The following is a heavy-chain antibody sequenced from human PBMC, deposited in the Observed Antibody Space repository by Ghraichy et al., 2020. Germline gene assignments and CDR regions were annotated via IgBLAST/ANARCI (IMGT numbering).Heavy chain of an antibody. D-gene: IGHD1-26*01. CDR2: IYYSGST. Sequence: SETLSLTCTVSGGSISSYYWSWIRQPPGKGLEWIGYIYYSGSTNYNPSLKSRVTISVDTSKNQFSLKLSSVIAADTAVYYCARVGRAYYYYYLDVWGKGTTVTVSS. CDR1: GGSISSYY. V-gene: IGHV4-59*12. CDR3: ARVGRAYYYYYLDV. J-gene: IGHJ6*03.